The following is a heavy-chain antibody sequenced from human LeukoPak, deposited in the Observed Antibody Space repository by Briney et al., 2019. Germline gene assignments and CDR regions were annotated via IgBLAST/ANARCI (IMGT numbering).Heavy chain of an antibody. CDR1: GFTFSSYA. CDR2: ISYDGSNK. J-gene: IGHJ4*02. D-gene: IGHD1-26*01. Sequence: GGSLRLSCAASGFTFSSYAMHWVRQAPGKGLEWVAVISYDGSNKYYADSVKGRFTISRDNSKNTLYLQMNSLRAEDTAVYYCAKEIVGRRSFDYWGQGTLVTVSS. CDR3: AKEIVGRRSFDY. V-gene: IGHV3-30*04.